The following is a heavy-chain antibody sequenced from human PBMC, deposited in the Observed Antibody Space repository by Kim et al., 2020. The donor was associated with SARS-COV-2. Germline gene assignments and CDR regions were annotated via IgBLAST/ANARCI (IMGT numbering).Heavy chain of an antibody. D-gene: IGHD3-10*01. CDR3: ARGGDYYGSGSYYY. Sequence: NPSLKSRVTISVDTSKTQFSLKLSSVTAADTAVYYCARGGDYYGSGSYYYWGQGTLVTVSS. J-gene: IGHJ4*02. V-gene: IGHV4-31*02.